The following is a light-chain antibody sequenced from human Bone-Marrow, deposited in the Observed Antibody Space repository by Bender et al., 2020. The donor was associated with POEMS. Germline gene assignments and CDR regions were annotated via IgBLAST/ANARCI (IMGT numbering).Light chain of an antibody. CDR2: DVN. Sequence: QSALTQPASVSGSPGQSITISCTGTSSDVGAYNYVSWYQQRPGEAPKLMIYDVNKRPSGVPDRFSGSKSGNTASLTISGLQAEDEADYFCCSYAGTYWVFGGVTKVTVL. J-gene: IGLJ3*02. CDR1: SSDVGAYNY. CDR3: CSYAGTYWV. V-gene: IGLV2-11*01.